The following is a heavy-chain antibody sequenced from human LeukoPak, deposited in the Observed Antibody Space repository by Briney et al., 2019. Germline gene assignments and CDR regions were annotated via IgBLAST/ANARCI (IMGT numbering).Heavy chain of an antibody. CDR2: ISYDGSNK. CDR1: GITFSSYG. V-gene: IGHV3-30*18. CDR3: AKDTVKVTTIRRVPHYMDV. D-gene: IGHD5-12*01. Sequence: GGSLRLSCAASGITFSSYGMHWVRQAPGKGLEWVAVISYDGSNKYYADSVKGRFTISRDNSKNTLYLQMNSLRAEDTAVYYCAKDTVKVTTIRRVPHYMDVWGKGTTVTISS. J-gene: IGHJ6*03.